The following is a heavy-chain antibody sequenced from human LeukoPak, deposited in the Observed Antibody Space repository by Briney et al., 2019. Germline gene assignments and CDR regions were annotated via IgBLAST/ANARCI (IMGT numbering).Heavy chain of an antibody. CDR3: ARGNYGSGSYYNLFDY. D-gene: IGHD3-10*01. CDR1: GASISSYY. Sequence: SETLSLTCTVSGASISSYYWSWVRQPPGKGLEWIGYVYYSGSTNYNPALKSRVTVSLDTSKKQFSLKLDSVTAADTAVYYCARGNYGSGSYYNLFDYWGQGTLVTVSS. CDR2: VYYSGST. J-gene: IGHJ4*02. V-gene: IGHV4-59*01.